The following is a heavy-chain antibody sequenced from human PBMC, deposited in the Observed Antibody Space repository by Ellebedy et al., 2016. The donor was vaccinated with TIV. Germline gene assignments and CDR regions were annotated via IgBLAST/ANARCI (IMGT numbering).Heavy chain of an antibody. CDR1: GFTFNSHA. J-gene: IGHJ6*03. V-gene: IGHV3-23*01. Sequence: PGGSLRLSCAASGFTFNSHAMSWVRQTPPKGLEWVSAISTGGGRTYYADSVKGRFTVSRDNSKNMVYLQLNSLKTEDTAVYYCTRRSLPISVAGPDDYYYNMDVWGKGTTVTVSS. D-gene: IGHD6-19*01. CDR3: TRRSLPISVAGPDDYYYNMDV. CDR2: ISTGGGRT.